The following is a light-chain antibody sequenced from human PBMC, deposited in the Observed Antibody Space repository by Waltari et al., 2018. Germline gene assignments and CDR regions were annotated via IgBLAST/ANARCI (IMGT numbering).Light chain of an antibody. J-gene: IGLJ2*01. Sequence: QSVLTHPPSASGTPGQGVTTPCSGGSPTIGGNVANGYQQVPGTTPQLLIYRNDQRPSGVPDRFSGSKSGTSASLAISGLRSEDEADYYCAAWDDKLGGRWEFGGGTKLTVL. CDR1: SPTIGGNV. V-gene: IGLV1-47*01. CDR2: RND. CDR3: AAWDDKLGGRWE.